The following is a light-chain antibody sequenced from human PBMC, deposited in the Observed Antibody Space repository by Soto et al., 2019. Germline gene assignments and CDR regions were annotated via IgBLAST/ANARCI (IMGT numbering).Light chain of an antibody. CDR1: SSDVGSYNL. V-gene: IGLV2-23*02. Sequence: QSVLTQPASVSGSPGQSITISCTGTSSDVGSYNLVSWYQQHPGKAPKLMIYEVSKRPSGVSNRFSGSKSGNTAFLTISGLQAEDEADYYCCSYAGSSTLVFGTGTRSPS. CDR2: EVS. J-gene: IGLJ1*01. CDR3: CSYAGSSTLV.